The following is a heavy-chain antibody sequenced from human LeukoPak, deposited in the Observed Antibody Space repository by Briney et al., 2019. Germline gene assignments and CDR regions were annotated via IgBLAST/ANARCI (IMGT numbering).Heavy chain of an antibody. D-gene: IGHD2-2*02. J-gene: IGHJ5*02. CDR2: IYYSGST. CDR3: ARGGAAYCSSTSCYTEDNWFDP. CDR1: GGSISSGDYY. Sequence: PSETLSLTCTVSGGSISSGDYYWSWIRQPPGKGLEWIGYIYYSGSTYYNPSLKSRVTISVDTSKNQFSLKLSSVTAADTAVYYCARGGAAYCSSTSCYTEDNWFDPWGQGTLVTVSS. V-gene: IGHV4-30-4*08.